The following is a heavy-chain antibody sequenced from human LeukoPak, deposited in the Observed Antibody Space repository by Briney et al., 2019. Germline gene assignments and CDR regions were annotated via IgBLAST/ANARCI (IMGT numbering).Heavy chain of an antibody. CDR2: IHTSGST. D-gene: IGHD3-22*01. J-gene: IGHJ4*02. CDR3: ARDTYYYDSSGYSQLDY. CDR1: GGSISSYY. V-gene: IGHV4-4*07. Sequence: SSETLSLTCTVSGGSISSYYWSWIRQPAGKGLEWIGRIHTSGSTNYNPSLKSRVTMSVDTSKNQFSLKLSSVTAADTAVYYCARDTYYYDSSGYSQLDYWGQGTLVTVSS.